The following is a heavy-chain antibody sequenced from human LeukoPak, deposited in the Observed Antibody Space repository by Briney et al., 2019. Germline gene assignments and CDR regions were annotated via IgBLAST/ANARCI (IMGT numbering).Heavy chain of an antibody. J-gene: IGHJ6*02. CDR1: GGSISSYY. D-gene: IGHD2-15*01. Sequence: PSETLSLTCTVSGGSISSYYWSWIRQPPGKGLEWIGYIYYSGSTNYNPSLKSRVTISVDTSKNQFSLKLSSVTAADTAVYYCARDNYCSGGSCYFFKYYYYGMDVWGQGTTVTVSS. CDR3: ARDNYCSGGSCYFFKYYYYGMDV. CDR2: IYYSGST. V-gene: IGHV4-59*12.